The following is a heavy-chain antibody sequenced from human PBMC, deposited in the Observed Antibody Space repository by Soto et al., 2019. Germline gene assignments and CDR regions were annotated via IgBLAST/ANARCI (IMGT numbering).Heavy chain of an antibody. CDR2: IAISGSDM. V-gene: IGHV3-21*01. J-gene: IGHJ2*01. CDR3: VRRDTKYWCFDL. Sequence: TGGSLRLSCEASGFTFSSYNINWVRQSPGRGLEWVSSIAISGSDMFYADPVKGRFTISRDNAKTSLYLQMDSLRPEDTAVYYCVRRDTKYWCFDLWGHGALVTVSS. CDR1: GFTFSSYN.